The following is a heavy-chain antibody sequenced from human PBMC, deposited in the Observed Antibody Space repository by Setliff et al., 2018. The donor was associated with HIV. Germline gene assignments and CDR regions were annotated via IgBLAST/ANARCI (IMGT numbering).Heavy chain of an antibody. J-gene: IGHJ4*02. CDR2: IYYNGNT. CDR3: AREIYGGNSRPFDY. Sequence: SETLSLTCTVSGGSIKSYYWSWIRQAPGKGLEWIGYIYYNGNTNYNPSLKSRITISVDKSKNQFSLKLTSVTAADTAVYYCAREIYGGNSRPFDYWGQGTLVTVSS. D-gene: IGHD4-17*01. CDR1: GGSIKSYY. V-gene: IGHV4-59*01.